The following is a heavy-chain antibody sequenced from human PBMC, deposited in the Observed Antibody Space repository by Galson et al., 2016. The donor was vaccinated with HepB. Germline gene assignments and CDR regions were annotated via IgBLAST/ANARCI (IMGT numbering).Heavy chain of an antibody. D-gene: IGHD3-3*01. Sequence: SETLSLTCVVSGGSISSNKWWNWVRQSPGKGLEWIGEIHYSGSTNYNPSLKSRLTISLDKSKNQFSLKLASVTAADTAVYYCAGTRDYDFLAEDDWSDPWGQGTLVTVSS. CDR1: GGSISSNKW. J-gene: IGHJ5*02. CDR2: IHYSGST. V-gene: IGHV4-4*02. CDR3: AGTRDYDFLAEDDWSDP.